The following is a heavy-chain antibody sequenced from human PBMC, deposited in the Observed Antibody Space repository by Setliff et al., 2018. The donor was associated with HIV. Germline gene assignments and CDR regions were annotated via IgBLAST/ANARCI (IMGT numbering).Heavy chain of an antibody. D-gene: IGHD3-10*01. J-gene: IGHJ6*02. CDR1: GGAFTGRY. Sequence: SETLSLTCAVYGGAFTGRYWGWVRQPPGKGLEWIGEIDYTGNTNHNPSLKSRVSTSVDMSKEQFSLKLKSVTAADTAVYYCVRVSAFIMSPSFYYYGMDVWGQGTAVTVSS. CDR3: VRVSAFIMSPSFYYYGMDV. V-gene: IGHV4-34*01. CDR2: IDYTGNT.